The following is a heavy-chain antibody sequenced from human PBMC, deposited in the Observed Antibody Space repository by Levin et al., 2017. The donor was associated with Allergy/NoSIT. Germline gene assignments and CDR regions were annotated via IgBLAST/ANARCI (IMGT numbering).Heavy chain of an antibody. D-gene: IGHD6-13*01. CDR3: ARKMIAVAGTLYYFDN. Sequence: GESLKISCAASGFTFSGYTMNWVRQAPGKGLEWVSSISSSNSYIFYADSVKGRFTISRDNSKNSLYLQMNSLRAEDTAVYYCARKMIAVAGTLYYFDNWGQGTLVTVSS. J-gene: IGHJ4*02. CDR1: GFTFSGYT. CDR2: ISSSNSYI. V-gene: IGHV3-21*01.